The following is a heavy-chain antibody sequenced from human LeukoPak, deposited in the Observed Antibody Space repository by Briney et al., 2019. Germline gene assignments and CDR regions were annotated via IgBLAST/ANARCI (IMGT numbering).Heavy chain of an antibody. V-gene: IGHV3-30*03. D-gene: IGHD6-13*01. J-gene: IGHJ5*02. Sequence: PGGSLRLSCAASGFTLTSYVMHWDRQAPGKELQWVALISYDGSNKYYADSVKGRFTIYRDNSKNTLYLQMNSLRAEDTAVYYCASPRGAAAGTFGFDPWGQGTLVTVSS. CDR1: GFTLTSYV. CDR3: ASPRGAAAGTFGFDP. CDR2: ISYDGSNK.